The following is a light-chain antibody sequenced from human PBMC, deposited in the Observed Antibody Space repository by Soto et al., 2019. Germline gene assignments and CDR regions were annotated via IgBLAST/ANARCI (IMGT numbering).Light chain of an antibody. Sequence: DIQMTQSPSSLSASVGDRVTITRRASQSISNYLNWYQQKPGKAPKLLIYAASSLQGDVPSRFSGSGSGTDFTLTISSLQPDDFATYYCQQSYSTPLTFGPGTKVDIK. J-gene: IGKJ3*01. CDR2: AAS. V-gene: IGKV1-39*01. CDR3: QQSYSTPLT. CDR1: QSISNY.